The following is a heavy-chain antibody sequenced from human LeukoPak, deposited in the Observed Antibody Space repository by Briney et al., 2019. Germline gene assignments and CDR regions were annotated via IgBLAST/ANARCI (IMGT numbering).Heavy chain of an antibody. Sequence: ASVKVSCKASRYTFTSYYMHWVRQAPGQGLEWVGIINPSGGSTSYAQKFQGRVTMTRDTSTSTVYMELSSLRSEDTAVYYCARSSRVRSLDYWGQGTLVTVSS. J-gene: IGHJ4*02. CDR3: ARSSRVRSLDY. V-gene: IGHV1-46*03. CDR2: INPSGGST. CDR1: RYTFTSYY. D-gene: IGHD3-10*01.